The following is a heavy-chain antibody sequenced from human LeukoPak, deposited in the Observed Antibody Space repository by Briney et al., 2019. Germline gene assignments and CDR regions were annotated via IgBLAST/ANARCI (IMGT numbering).Heavy chain of an antibody. V-gene: IGHV4-59*08. Sequence: SESLSLTCTVSGGSISTFYWSWIRQPRWKQLEWIGYISYGGATSYNPSLKRRVTISVNSPKNYFSLRLTSLTAADTALYYCARHGGTIDYFDYWGPGSLVTVSS. CDR3: ARHGGTIDYFDY. J-gene: IGHJ4*02. D-gene: IGHD1-26*01. CDR1: GGSISTFY. CDR2: ISYGGAT.